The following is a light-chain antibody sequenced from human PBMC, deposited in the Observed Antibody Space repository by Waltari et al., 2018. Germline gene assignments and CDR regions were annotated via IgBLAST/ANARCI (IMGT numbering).Light chain of an antibody. V-gene: IGLV2-14*01. CDR1: STDVGAYNF. J-gene: IGLJ1*01. CDR2: DVG. Sequence: QSALTQPASVSGSPGQSITIPCTGSSTDVGAYNFVSLYQQHPGKVPKLILYDVGNRPSGISHRFSASKSGNTASLTISGLQEEDEGEYYCSSYTTSTTLLFGTGTRLTVL. CDR3: SSYTTSTTLL.